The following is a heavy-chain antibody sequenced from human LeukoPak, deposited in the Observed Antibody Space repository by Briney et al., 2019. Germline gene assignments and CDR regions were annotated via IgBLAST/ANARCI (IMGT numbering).Heavy chain of an antibody. CDR3: ARDSGTTGEVKFDP. J-gene: IGHJ5*02. V-gene: IGHV4-4*07. CDR2: ISGSGTI. D-gene: IGHD3-10*01. Sequence: PSETLSLTCTVSGGSINSYWSWIRQPAGRGLEWIGRISGSGTITYNPALQSRLSISIDTSKNQFSLKLMSVTAADTAVYYCARDSGTTGEVKFDPWGQGTLVTVSS. CDR1: GGSINSY.